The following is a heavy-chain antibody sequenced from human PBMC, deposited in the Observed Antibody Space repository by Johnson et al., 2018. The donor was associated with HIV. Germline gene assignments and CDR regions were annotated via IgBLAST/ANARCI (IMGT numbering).Heavy chain of an antibody. CDR1: GFTFSSYA. V-gene: IGHV3-30*04. CDR3: ASGVTARAPVFI. J-gene: IGHJ3*02. Sequence: QVQLVESGGGVVQPGRSLRLSCAASGFTFSSYAMHWVRQAPGKGLEWVAFIRYDGSNKYSAYSVRGRFTISRDNSRNTLYRQMNLLRPEDTAVYYCASGVTARAPVFIWGQGTMVTVSS. D-gene: IGHD6-6*01. CDR2: IRYDGSNK.